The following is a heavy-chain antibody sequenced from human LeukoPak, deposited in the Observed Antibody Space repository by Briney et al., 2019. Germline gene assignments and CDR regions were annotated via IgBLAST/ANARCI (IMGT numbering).Heavy chain of an antibody. CDR2: IYYSGST. CDR3: ARDWSSISYRD. V-gene: IGHV4-59*11. J-gene: IGHJ4*02. D-gene: IGHD6-13*01. CDR1: SGSISSHY. Sequence: PSETLSLTCTVSSGSISSHYWSWIRQAPGKGLEWIGYIYYSGSTNYNPSLKSRVTISVDTSKNQFSLKLSSVTAADTAVYYCARDWSSISYRDWGQGTLVTVSS.